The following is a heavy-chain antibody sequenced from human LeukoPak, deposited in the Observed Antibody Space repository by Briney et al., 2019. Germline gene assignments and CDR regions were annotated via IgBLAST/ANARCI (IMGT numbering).Heavy chain of an antibody. D-gene: IGHD1-1*01. CDR3: ARHGDWNGKGIDY. V-gene: IGHV4-39*01. CDR2: IFYSGGT. J-gene: IGHJ4*02. Sequence: SETLSLTCTVSGGSISSTTYYWGWIRQPPGKGLEWIGSIFYSGGTYYNPSLKSRVTISVDSSKNQFSLKLSSVTAADTAVYYCARHGDWNGKGIDYWGQGTLVTVSS. CDR1: GGSISSTTYY.